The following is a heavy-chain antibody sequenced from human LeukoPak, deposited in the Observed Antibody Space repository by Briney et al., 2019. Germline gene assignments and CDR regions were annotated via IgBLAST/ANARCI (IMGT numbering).Heavy chain of an antibody. CDR3: ARPYSRRWLLFVY. J-gene: IGHJ4*02. Sequence: GGSLQISCPGTRSHFTNSWIAWMRQMPGKGLEWMGIIYPGDSDTRYNPSFQGQVTMSVDNFINTAYLQWSSLKASDTAIYYCARPYSRRWLLFVYWGEGTLVTVSS. CDR2: IYPGDSDT. CDR1: RSHFTNSW. D-gene: IGHD6-13*01. V-gene: IGHV5-51*01.